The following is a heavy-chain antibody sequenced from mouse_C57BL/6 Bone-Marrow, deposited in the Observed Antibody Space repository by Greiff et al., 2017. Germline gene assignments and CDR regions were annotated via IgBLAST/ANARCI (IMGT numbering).Heavy chain of an antibody. CDR1: GYTFTSYW. V-gene: IGHV1-64*01. D-gene: IGHD2-1*01. CDR2: IHPNSGST. J-gene: IGHJ4*01. CDR3: AKCGIDYGYYPYAMDY. Sequence: QVQLQQPGAELVKPGASVKLSCKASGYTFTSYWMHWVKQRPGQGLEWIGMIHPNSGSTNYNKKFKSKATLTLDKSSSTAYMQLSRLTTEDSAVYSCAKCGIDYGYYPYAMDYWGQGTSVTVSS.